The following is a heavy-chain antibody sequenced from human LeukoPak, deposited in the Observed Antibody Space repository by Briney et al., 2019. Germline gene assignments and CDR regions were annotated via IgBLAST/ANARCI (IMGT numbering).Heavy chain of an antibody. J-gene: IGHJ4*02. CDR1: GGSISSGSYY. Sequence: PSETLSLTCTVSGGSISSGSYYWSWIRQPAGKGLEWIGRIYTSGSTNYNPSLKSRVTISVDTSKNQFSLKLSSVTAADTAVYYCARGYDFWSNYYTYFDYWDQGTLVTVSS. D-gene: IGHD3-3*01. V-gene: IGHV4-61*02. CDR3: ARGYDFWSNYYTYFDY. CDR2: IYTSGST.